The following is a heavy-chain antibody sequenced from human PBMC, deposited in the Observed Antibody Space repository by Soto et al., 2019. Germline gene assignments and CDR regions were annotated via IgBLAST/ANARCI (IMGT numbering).Heavy chain of an antibody. CDR3: ASDWLSYPSYFGMDV. Sequence: SETLSLTCAVYGGSFSGYYWSWIRQPPGKGLEWIGEINHSGSTNYNPSRKSRVTISVDTSKNQFSLKLSSVTAADTAVYYCASDWLSYPSYFGMDVWGQGTTVTVSS. CDR2: INHSGST. V-gene: IGHV4-34*01. D-gene: IGHD3-9*01. CDR1: GGSFSGYY. J-gene: IGHJ6*02.